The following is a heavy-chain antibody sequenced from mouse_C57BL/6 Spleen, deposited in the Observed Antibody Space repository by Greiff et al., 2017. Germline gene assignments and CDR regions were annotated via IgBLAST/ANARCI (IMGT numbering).Heavy chain of an antibody. J-gene: IGHJ1*03. V-gene: IGHV1-69*01. D-gene: IGHD4-1*02. Sequence: QVQLQQPGAELVMPGASVKLSCKASGYTFTSYWMHWVKQRPGQGLEWIGEIDPSDSYTNYNQKFKGKSTLTVDKSSSTAYMQLSSLTSEGSAVYYCATTGTYRYFDVWGTGTTVTVSS. CDR2: IDPSDSYT. CDR1: GYTFTSYW. CDR3: ATTGTYRYFDV.